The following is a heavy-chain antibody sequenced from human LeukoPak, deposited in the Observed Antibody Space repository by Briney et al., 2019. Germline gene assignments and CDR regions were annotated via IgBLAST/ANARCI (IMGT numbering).Heavy chain of an antibody. CDR2: IYYSGST. Sequence: PSETLSLTCTVSGGSISSYYWSWIRQPPGKGLEWIGYIYYSGSTNYNPSLRSRVTISVDTSKNQFSLKLSSVTAADTAVYYCAMSGYSSSWYVDYWGQGTLVTVSS. V-gene: IGHV4-59*08. D-gene: IGHD6-13*01. CDR1: GGSISSYY. J-gene: IGHJ4*02. CDR3: AMSGYSSSWYVDY.